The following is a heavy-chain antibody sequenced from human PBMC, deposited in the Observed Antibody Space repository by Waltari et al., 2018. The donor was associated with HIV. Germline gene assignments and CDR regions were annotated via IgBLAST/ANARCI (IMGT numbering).Heavy chain of an antibody. CDR3: AKEGIIVITDAFDI. V-gene: IGHV3-23*01. D-gene: IGHD3-22*01. Sequence: EVQLLESGGGLVQPGGSLRLSCAPSGFTFGNYAMSWVRQAPGKGLEWVSIISGSGGSTYYADYVKGRFTVSRDNSKDTLFLQMNSLRAEDTALYYCAKEGIIVITDAFDIWGQGTMVIVSS. CDR2: ISGSGGST. CDR1: GFTFGNYA. J-gene: IGHJ3*02.